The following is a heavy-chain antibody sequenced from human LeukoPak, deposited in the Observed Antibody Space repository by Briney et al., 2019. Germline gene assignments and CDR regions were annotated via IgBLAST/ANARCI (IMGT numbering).Heavy chain of an antibody. J-gene: IGHJ4*02. CDR3: AREIWTDFGVVIDY. CDR1: GYTFTSYG. CDR2: ISGSNGNT. D-gene: IGHD3-3*01. V-gene: IGHV1-18*01. Sequence: ASVKVSCKASGYTFTSYGISWVRQAPGQGLEWMGWISGSNGNTNYAQKLQGRVTMTTDTSTSTAYMELRSLRSDDTAVYYCAREIWTDFGVVIDYWGQGTLVTVSS.